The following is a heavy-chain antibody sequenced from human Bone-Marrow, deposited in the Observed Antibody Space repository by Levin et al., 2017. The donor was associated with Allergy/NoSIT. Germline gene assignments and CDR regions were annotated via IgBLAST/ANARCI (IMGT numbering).Heavy chain of an antibody. CDR2: ISYDGSNK. Sequence: GGSLRLSCAASGFTFSSYAMHWVRQAPGKGLEWVAVISYDGSNKYYADSVKGRFTISRDNSKNTLYLQMNSLRAEDTAVYYCAGAPLRLGELSFPYYFDYWGQGTLVTVSS. V-gene: IGHV3-30-3*01. D-gene: IGHD3-16*02. CDR1: GFTFSSYA. J-gene: IGHJ4*02. CDR3: AGAPLRLGELSFPYYFDY.